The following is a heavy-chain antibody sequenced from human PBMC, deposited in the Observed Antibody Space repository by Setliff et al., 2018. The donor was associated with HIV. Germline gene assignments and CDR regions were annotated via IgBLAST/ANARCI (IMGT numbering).Heavy chain of an antibody. D-gene: IGHD2-2*01. CDR3: ARVRLRVPPSIFDY. Sequence: SETLSLTCAVYGAPFNGYYWPWIRQSPAKGLEWIGEIYHSGIVNYNPSLQSRVTISTDTSKNQFSLRLNSVTVADTAVYYCARVRLRVPPSIFDYWGMGSLVTVSS. J-gene: IGHJ4*02. CDR2: IYHSGIV. CDR1: GAPFNGYY. V-gene: IGHV4-34*01.